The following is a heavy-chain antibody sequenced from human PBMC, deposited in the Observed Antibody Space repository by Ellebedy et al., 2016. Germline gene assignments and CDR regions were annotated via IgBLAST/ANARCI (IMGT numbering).Heavy chain of an antibody. CDR1: GFTFSGYS. V-gene: IGHV3-48*04. Sequence: GGSLRLSCAASGFTFSGYSMNWVRQPPGKGLEWVSHISTDPATIYYPDSVKGRFTISRDNAKSSLYLQMNSLRAEDTAVYYCVRDLHWSYFDWGQGTLVTVSS. CDR2: ISTDPATI. D-gene: IGHD1-26*01. J-gene: IGHJ4*02. CDR3: VRDLHWSYFD.